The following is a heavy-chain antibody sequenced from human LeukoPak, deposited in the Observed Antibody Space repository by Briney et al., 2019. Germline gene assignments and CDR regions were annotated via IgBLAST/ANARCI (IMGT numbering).Heavy chain of an antibody. CDR1: GGSISSYY. CDR3: ARVAVHYDILTGYYPVSGAFDI. CDR2: IYTSGST. V-gene: IGHV4-4*07. J-gene: IGHJ3*02. D-gene: IGHD3-9*01. Sequence: SETLFLTCTVSGGSISSYYWSWIRQPAGKGLEWIGRIYTSGSTNYNPSLKSRVTMSVDMSKNQFSLKLSSVTAADTAVYYCARVAVHYDILTGYYPVSGAFDIWGQGTMVTVSS.